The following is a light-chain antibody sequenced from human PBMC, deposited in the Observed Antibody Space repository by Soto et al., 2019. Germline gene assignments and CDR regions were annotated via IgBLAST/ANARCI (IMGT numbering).Light chain of an antibody. V-gene: IGKV3-15*01. J-gene: IGKJ1*01. CDR2: ATS. CDR1: QSLGSN. CDR3: QKYNQWPWT. Sequence: IVLTQSPGTLSFSPGYRATLSFRASQSLGSNLAWYHQKPGQAPRLLLYATSSRATGVPDRFSGGGSGTEFTLTISSLQSEDFGIYYCQKYNQWPWTFGPGTKVDIK.